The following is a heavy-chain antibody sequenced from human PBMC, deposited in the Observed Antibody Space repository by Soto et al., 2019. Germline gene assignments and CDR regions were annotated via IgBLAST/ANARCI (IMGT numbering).Heavy chain of an antibody. V-gene: IGHV1-69*12. Sequence: QVQLVQSGAEVKKPGSSVNVSCKASGGTFSSYAISWVRQAPGQGLEWMGGIIPIFGTANYAQKFQGRVTITADDARRTAYVELSSLRSEDTAVYYCARDSRGHGSYCRPFDYWGQGTLVTVSS. CDR1: GGTFSSYA. J-gene: IGHJ4*02. D-gene: IGHD1-26*01. CDR3: ARDSRGHGSYCRPFDY. CDR2: IIPIFGTA.